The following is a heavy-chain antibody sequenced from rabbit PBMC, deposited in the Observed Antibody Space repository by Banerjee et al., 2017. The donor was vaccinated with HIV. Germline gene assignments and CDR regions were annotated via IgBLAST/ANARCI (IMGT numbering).Heavy chain of an antibody. V-gene: IGHV1S45*01. D-gene: IGHD1-1*01. CDR2: INTDTVYT. CDR1: GFSFNNKYV. Sequence: QEQLEESGGDLVKPEGSLTLTCTASGFSFNNKYVMCWVRQAPGKGLEWIGYINTDTVYTAYASWAKGRFTISKTSSTTVTLQMTSLTAADTATYSCARVAYSSSSGDSHFNLWGQGTLVTVS. CDR3: ARVAYSSSSGDSHFNL. J-gene: IGHJ4*01.